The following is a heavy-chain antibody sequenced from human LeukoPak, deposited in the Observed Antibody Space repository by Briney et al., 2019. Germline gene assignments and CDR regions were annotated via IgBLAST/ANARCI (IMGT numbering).Heavy chain of an antibody. CDR1: GFAFADYA. Sequence: GGSLRLSCAASGFAFADYAMHWVRQAPGKGLEWVSVISWNSGSIGYADSVKGRFTISRDNAKNSLYLQMNSLRAEDTALYYLARDTFSSRYEGWSSEIAYWGQGTLLTVSS. CDR2: ISWNSGSI. CDR3: ARDTFSSRYEGWSSEIAY. V-gene: IGHV3-9*01. J-gene: IGHJ4*02. D-gene: IGHD5-12*01.